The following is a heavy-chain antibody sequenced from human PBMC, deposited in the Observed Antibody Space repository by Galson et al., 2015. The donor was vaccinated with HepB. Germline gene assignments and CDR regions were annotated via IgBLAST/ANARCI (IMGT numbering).Heavy chain of an antibody. Sequence: SVTVSCKASGSTFTSYGISWVRQAPGQGLEWMGWISAYNGNTNYAQKLQGRVTMTTDTSTSTAYMELRSLRSDDTAVYYCARDDSSGSFWFDPWGQGTLVTVSS. CDR1: GSTFTSYG. CDR3: ARDDSSGSFWFDP. D-gene: IGHD3-22*01. CDR2: ISAYNGNT. J-gene: IGHJ5*02. V-gene: IGHV1-18*01.